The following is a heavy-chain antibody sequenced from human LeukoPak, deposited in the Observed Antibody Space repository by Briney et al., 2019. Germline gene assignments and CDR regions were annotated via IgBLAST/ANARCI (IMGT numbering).Heavy chain of an antibody. Sequence: GGSLRLSCAASGFTFSSYAMSLVRQAPGKGLEWVSAISGSGGSTYYADSVKGRFTISRDNSKNTLYLQMNSLRAEDTAVYYCARGEGYSYGPVKYWGQGTLVTVSS. CDR3: ARGEGYSYGPVKY. D-gene: IGHD5-18*01. CDR1: GFTFSSYA. V-gene: IGHV3-23*01. CDR2: ISGSGGST. J-gene: IGHJ4*02.